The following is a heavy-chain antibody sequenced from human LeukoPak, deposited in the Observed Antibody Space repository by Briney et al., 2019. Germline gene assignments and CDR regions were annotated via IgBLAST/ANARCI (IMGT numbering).Heavy chain of an antibody. J-gene: IGHJ4*02. CDR1: GFPFSVYE. Sequence: PGGSLSLSCAVSGFPFSVYEMNWGRQAPGKGLEWVSNIGSSGAIRHYADSVKGRFSISRDNAENSLFLQMNSLRVEDTGIYYCALLAVASDFDYWGQGALVTVSS. CDR2: IGSSGAIR. CDR3: ALLAVASDFDY. D-gene: IGHD6-19*01. V-gene: IGHV3-48*03.